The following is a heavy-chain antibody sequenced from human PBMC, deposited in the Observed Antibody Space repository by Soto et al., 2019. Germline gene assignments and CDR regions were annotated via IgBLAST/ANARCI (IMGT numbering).Heavy chain of an antibody. CDR3: ARFWYSSGWYSFGLGGTDV. CDR2: IYYSGST. CDR1: GGSISGYY. J-gene: IGHJ6*02. Sequence: PSETLSLTCTVSGGSISGYYWSWIRQPPGKGLEWIGYIYYSGSTNYNPSLKSRVTISVDTSKNQFSLKLSSVTAADTAVYYCARFWYSSGWYSFGLGGTDVWGQGATVTVSS. D-gene: IGHD6-19*01. V-gene: IGHV4-59*01.